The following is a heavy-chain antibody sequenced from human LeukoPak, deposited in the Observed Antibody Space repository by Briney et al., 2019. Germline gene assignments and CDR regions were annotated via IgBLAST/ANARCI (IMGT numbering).Heavy chain of an antibody. CDR1: GYTFTGYY. V-gene: IGHV1-2*02. CDR2: INPNSGGT. Sequence: ASVKVSCKASGYTFTGYYMHWVRQAPGQGLEWMGWINPNSGGTNYAQKFQGRVTMTRDTSISTAYMELSRLRSDDTAVYYCARAPQLHIAVAEKYDYWGQGTLVTVSS. D-gene: IGHD6-19*01. J-gene: IGHJ4*02. CDR3: ARAPQLHIAVAEKYDY.